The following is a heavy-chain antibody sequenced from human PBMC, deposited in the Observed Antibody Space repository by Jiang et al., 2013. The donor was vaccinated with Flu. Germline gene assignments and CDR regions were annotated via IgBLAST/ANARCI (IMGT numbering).Heavy chain of an antibody. CDR2: IYPGDSDT. D-gene: IGHD5-24*01. J-gene: IGHJ3*02. Sequence: GAEVKKPGESLKISCKGSGYSFTSYWIGWVRQMPGKGLEWMGIIYPGDSDTRYSPSFQGQVTISADKSISTAYLQWSSLKASDTAMYYCARHRVEMATITAFDIWGQGTMVTVSS. CDR1: GYSFTSYW. V-gene: IGHV5-51*01. CDR3: ARHRVEMATITAFDI.